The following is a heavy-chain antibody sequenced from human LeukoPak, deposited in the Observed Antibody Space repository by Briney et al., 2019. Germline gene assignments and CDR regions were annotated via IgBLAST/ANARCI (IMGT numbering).Heavy chain of an antibody. J-gene: IGHJ4*02. Sequence: SETLSLTCTVSGGSISSGSYYWSWIRQPAGKGLEWIGRIYTSGSTNYNPSLKSRVTISVDTSKNQFSLKLSSATAADTAVYYCAREDGGSWGQGTLVTVSS. CDR2: IYTSGST. V-gene: IGHV4-61*02. CDR1: GGSISSGSYY. CDR3: AREDGGS.